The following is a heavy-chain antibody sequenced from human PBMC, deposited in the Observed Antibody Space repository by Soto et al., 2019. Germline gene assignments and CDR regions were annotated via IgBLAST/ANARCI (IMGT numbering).Heavy chain of an antibody. CDR2: INSDGSST. CDR1: GFTFSSYW. CDR3: ARAIPGGSLSSRHSISRNYYYYYMDV. Sequence: GGSLRLSCAASGFTFSSYWMHWVRQAPGKGLVWVSRINSDGSSTSYADSVKGRFTISRDNAKNTLYLQMNSLRAEDTAVYYCARAIPGGSLSSRHSISRNYYYYYMDVWGKGTTVTVSS. D-gene: IGHD3-3*02. V-gene: IGHV3-74*01. J-gene: IGHJ6*03.